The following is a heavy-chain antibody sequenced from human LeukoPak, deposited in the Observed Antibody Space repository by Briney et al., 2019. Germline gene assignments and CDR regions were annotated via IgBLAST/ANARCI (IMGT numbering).Heavy chain of an antibody. J-gene: IGHJ2*01. CDR3: AKKANGVTAGLAYWYFGR. CDR1: GFTFSSYE. Sequence: GGSLRLSCAASGFTFSSYEMNWVRQAPGKGLEWVSYISSSGSNIYYADSVKGRFTISRDNAKNSLYLQMNSLRAEDTAVYYCAKKANGVTAGLAYWYFGRWGRGTLVTVSS. V-gene: IGHV3-48*03. CDR2: ISSSGSNI. D-gene: IGHD2-21*02.